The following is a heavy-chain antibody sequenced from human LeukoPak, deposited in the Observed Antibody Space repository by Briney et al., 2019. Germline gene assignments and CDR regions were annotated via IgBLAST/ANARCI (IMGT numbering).Heavy chain of an antibody. Sequence: GGSLRLSCAASGFTFRSYAMSWVRQAPGKGLEWVSGISGSGGSTYYADSVKGRFTISRDNSKNTLYLQMDSLRAEDTAVYYCAKDEVSIFGVVITPPPFDYWGQGTLVTVSS. CDR2: ISGSGGST. D-gene: IGHD3-3*01. CDR3: AKDEVSIFGVVITPPPFDY. J-gene: IGHJ4*02. V-gene: IGHV3-23*01. CDR1: GFTFRSYA.